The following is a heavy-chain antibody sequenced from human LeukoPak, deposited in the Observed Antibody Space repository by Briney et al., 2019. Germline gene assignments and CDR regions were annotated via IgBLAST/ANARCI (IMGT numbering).Heavy chain of an antibody. CDR3: ARHMYSSGWYNFDY. V-gene: IGHV4-34*01. D-gene: IGHD6-19*01. J-gene: IGHJ4*02. Sequence: SETLSLTCAVYGGSFSGYYWTWIRQPPGKGLEWIGEINHSGSTNYNPSLKSRVTVSVDTSKNQFSLKLSSVTAADTAVYYCARHMYSSGWYNFDYWGQGTLVTVSS. CDR1: GGSFSGYY. CDR2: INHSGST.